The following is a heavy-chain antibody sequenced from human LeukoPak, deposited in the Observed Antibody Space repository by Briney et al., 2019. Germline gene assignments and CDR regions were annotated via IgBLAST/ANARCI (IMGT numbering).Heavy chain of an antibody. V-gene: IGHV4-59*01. J-gene: IGHJ4*02. CDR2: IYYSGDT. D-gene: IGHD3-22*01. CDR3: ARSPTYFYDGSGYPRGFDY. CDR1: GGSISSYY. Sequence: PSETLSLTCTVSGGSISSYYWTWIRQPPGKGLEWIGYIYYSGDTNYNPSLKSRVTISVDTSKNQFSLKLISVTAADTAVYYCARSPTYFYDGSGYPRGFDYWGREPRSPSPQ.